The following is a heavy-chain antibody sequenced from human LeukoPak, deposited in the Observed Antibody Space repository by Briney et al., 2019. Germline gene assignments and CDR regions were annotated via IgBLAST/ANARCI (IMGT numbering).Heavy chain of an antibody. J-gene: IGHJ5*02. Sequence: PGGSLRLSCAASGFTFSGYGMHWVRQAPGKGLEWGAVISYDGSNKYYADSVKGRFTISRDNSKNTLHLQMNSLRGEDTAVYYCAKGYCSSTSCYPIDPWGQGTLVTVSS. D-gene: IGHD2-2*01. CDR3: AKGYCSSTSCYPIDP. CDR2: ISYDGSNK. V-gene: IGHV3-30*18. CDR1: GFTFSGYG.